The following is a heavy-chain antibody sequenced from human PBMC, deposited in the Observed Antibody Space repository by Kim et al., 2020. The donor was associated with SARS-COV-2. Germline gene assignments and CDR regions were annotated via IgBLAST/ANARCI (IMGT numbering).Heavy chain of an antibody. D-gene: IGHD6-13*01. CDR1: GGSFSNSAYY. J-gene: IGHJ4*02. V-gene: IGHV4-39*01. CDR2: IYYSGNT. CDR3: ARPMAAAGTRYSYYLDS. Sequence: SETLSLTCTVSGGSFSNSAYYWGWIRQPPGKELEWIGFIYYSGNTHYNPSLKSRVTISVDTSKNQFSLTLKSVTASDTAVYYCARPMAAAGTRYSYYLDSWGQGSLVTVSS.